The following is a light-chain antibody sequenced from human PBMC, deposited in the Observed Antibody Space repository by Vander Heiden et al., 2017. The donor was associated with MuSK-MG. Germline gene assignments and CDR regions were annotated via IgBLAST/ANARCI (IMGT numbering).Light chain of an antibody. CDR2: VNSDGSH. Sequence: QLVLTQSPSASASLGPSVKLTCPLSSGHSSKAIAWHQQPPGKGPRYLMKVNSDGSHRKGDGIPDRFSGSSSGAERYLSISSLQSEDEADYYCQTWGPVFGGGTKLTVL. CDR3: QTWGPV. V-gene: IGLV4-69*01. CDR1: SGHSSKA. J-gene: IGLJ2*01.